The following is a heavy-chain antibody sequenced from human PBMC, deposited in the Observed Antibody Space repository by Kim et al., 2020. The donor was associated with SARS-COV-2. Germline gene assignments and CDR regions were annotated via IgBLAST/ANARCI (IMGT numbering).Heavy chain of an antibody. Sequence: GGSLRLSCAASGFTFSSYAMHWVRQAPGKGLEWVAVISYDGSNKYYADSVKGRFTISRDNSKNTLYLQMNSLRAEDTAVYYCARDHWLSHRYGDYYYYGMDVWGQGTTVTVSS. CDR3: ARDHWLSHRYGDYYYYGMDV. CDR1: GFTFSSYA. D-gene: IGHD4-17*01. J-gene: IGHJ6*02. V-gene: IGHV3-30*04. CDR2: ISYDGSNK.